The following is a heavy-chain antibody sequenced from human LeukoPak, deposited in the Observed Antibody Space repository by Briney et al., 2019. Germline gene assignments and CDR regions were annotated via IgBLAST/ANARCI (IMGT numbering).Heavy chain of an antibody. CDR1: GGSISSSSYY. CDR2: IYYSGST. Sequence: PSETLSLTCTVSGGSISSSSYYWGWIRQPPGKGLEWIGSIYYSGSTYYNPSLKSRVTISVDTSKNQFSLKLSSVTAADTAVYYCATEEQSYSSLMGFDPWGQGTLVTVSS. CDR3: ATEEQSYSSLMGFDP. V-gene: IGHV4-39*01. D-gene: IGHD6-19*01. J-gene: IGHJ5*02.